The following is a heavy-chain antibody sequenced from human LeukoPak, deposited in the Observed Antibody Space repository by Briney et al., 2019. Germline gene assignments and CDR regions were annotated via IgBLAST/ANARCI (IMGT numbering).Heavy chain of an antibody. J-gene: IGHJ4*02. V-gene: IGHV1-2*02. CDR3: ARDLAAAASVDY. Sequence: ASVKVSCKASGFTFTGYYMHWVRQAPGQGLEWMGWINPNSGGTNYAQKFQGRVTMTRDTSISTAYMELSRLRSDDTAVYYCARDLAAAASVDYWGQGTLVTVPS. CDR2: INPNSGGT. D-gene: IGHD6-13*01. CDR1: GFTFTGYY.